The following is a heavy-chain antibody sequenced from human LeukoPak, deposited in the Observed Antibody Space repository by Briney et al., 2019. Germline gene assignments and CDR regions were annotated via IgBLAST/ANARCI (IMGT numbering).Heavy chain of an antibody. CDR2: INHSGST. J-gene: IGHJ5*02. D-gene: IGHD6-19*01. Sequence: SETLSLTCAVYGGSFSDYYWSWIRQPPGKGLQWIGEINHSGSTNYNPSLKSRVTISVDTSKNQFSLKLNSVAAADTAVYYCARVATVAGTTQFDPWGQGTLVTVSS. CDR1: GGSFSDYY. CDR3: ARVATVAGTTQFDP. V-gene: IGHV4-34*01.